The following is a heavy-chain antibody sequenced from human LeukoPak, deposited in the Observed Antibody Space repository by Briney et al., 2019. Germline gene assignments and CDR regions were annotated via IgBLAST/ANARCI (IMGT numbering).Heavy chain of an antibody. CDR3: ARGYSSSWYFVFDY. V-gene: IGHV3-48*01. J-gene: IGHJ4*02. CDR1: GFTFSTYS. Sequence: PGGSLRLSCAASGFTFSTYSMNWVRQAPGKGLEWVSYIPFSSSTIYYADSVKGRFTISRDNAKNSLYLQMNSLRAEDTAVYYCARGYSSSWYFVFDYXGQGTLVTVS. D-gene: IGHD6-13*01. CDR2: IPFSSSTI.